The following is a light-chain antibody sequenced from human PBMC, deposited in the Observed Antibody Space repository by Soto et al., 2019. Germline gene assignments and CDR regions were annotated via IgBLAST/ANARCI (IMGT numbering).Light chain of an antibody. Sequence: QSALTQPPSASGSPGPSVTISCTGTSSDVGGYNYVSWYQQHPGKAPKLMIYEVSKRPSGVPDRFSGSKSGNTASLTVSGLQAEDEADYYCSSYAGSNSIHVVFGGGSKLTVL. CDR2: EVS. V-gene: IGLV2-8*01. J-gene: IGLJ2*01. CDR3: SSYAGSNSIHVV. CDR1: SSDVGGYNY.